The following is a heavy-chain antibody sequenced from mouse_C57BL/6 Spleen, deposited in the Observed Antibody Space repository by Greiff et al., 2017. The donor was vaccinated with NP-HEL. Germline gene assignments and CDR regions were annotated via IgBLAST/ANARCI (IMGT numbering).Heavy chain of an antibody. Sequence: EVHLVESGGGLVKPGGSLKLSCAASGFTFSDYGMHWVRQAPEKGLEWVAYISSGSSTIYYADTVKGRFTISRDNAKNTLFLQMTSLRSEDTAMYYCARSDYDAFDYWGQGTTLTVSS. D-gene: IGHD2-4*01. CDR2: ISSGSSTI. CDR1: GFTFSDYG. J-gene: IGHJ2*01. CDR3: ARSDYDAFDY. V-gene: IGHV5-17*01.